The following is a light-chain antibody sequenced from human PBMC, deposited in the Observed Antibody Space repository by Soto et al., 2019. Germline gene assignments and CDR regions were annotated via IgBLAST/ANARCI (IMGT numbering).Light chain of an antibody. CDR1: QSISSW. Sequence: DIQMNQSPSTLSASVGDRVTITCRASQSISSWLAWYQQKPGKAPKLLIYKASSLESGVPSRFSGSGSGTEFTLTISSLQPDDFATYYCQQYNSYSWTFGQGTMVDI. J-gene: IGKJ1*01. CDR2: KAS. V-gene: IGKV1-5*03. CDR3: QQYNSYSWT.